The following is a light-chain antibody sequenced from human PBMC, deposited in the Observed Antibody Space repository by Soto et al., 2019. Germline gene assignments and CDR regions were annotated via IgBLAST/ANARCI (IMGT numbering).Light chain of an antibody. V-gene: IGKV3-20*01. CDR2: DAS. CDR1: QTVRNNY. CDR3: QQFSSYPLT. Sequence: EFVLTQSPGTLSLSPGERATLSCRASQTVRNNYLAWYQQKPGQAPRLLIYDASSRATGIPDRFSGGGSGTVFPLTIRRLEPEDFGVYYCQQFSSYPLTFGGGTKVEIK. J-gene: IGKJ4*01.